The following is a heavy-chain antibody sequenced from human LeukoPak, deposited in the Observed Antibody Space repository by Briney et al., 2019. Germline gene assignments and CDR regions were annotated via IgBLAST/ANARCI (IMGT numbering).Heavy chain of an antibody. CDR2: IYESGST. CDR3: ARFSPRGYSGYYYFDY. D-gene: IGHD5-12*01. V-gene: IGHV4-59*08. J-gene: IGHJ4*02. CDR1: GGSMSGYY. Sequence: SETLSLTCTVSGGSMSGYYWSWVRKPPGERLECIGYIYESGSTNYNPSLKSRVTMSVDTSMNQFSLRLSSVTAADTAVYYCARFSPRGYSGYYYFDYWGQGTRVTVS.